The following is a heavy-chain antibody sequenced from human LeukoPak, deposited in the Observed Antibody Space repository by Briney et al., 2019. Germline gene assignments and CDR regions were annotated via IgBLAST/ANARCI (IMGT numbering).Heavy chain of an antibody. V-gene: IGHV4-39*02. D-gene: IGHD3-22*01. CDR3: ARDGAKIVDVLTRYNWFDP. Sequence: PSETLSLTCSVSGGSISSSSYYWGWIRQPPGKGLEWIGTIYYSGSTYYNPSLKSRVTISVVTSKNQFSLKLRSVTAADTAVYYCARDGAKIVDVLTRYNWFDPWGQGTLVTVSS. J-gene: IGHJ5*02. CDR1: GGSISSSSYY. CDR2: IYYSGST.